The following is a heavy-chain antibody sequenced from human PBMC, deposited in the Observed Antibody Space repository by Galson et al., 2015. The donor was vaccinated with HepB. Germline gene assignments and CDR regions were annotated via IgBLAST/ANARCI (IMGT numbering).Heavy chain of an antibody. J-gene: IGHJ4*02. D-gene: IGHD3-3*01. CDR1: GYTFTSYA. CDR3: ARDPGTYYDFWSGYLGY. CDR2: INTNTGNP. Sequence: SVKVSCKASGYTFTSYAMDWVRQAPGQGLEWMGWINTNTGNPTYAQGFTGRFVFSLDTSVSTAYLQISSLKAEDTAVYYCARDPGTYYDFWSGYLGYWGQGTLVTVSS. V-gene: IGHV7-4-1*02.